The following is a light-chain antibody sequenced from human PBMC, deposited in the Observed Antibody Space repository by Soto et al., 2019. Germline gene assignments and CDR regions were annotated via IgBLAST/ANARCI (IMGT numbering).Light chain of an antibody. CDR3: QQFKNYWT. J-gene: IGKJ1*01. Sequence: DIQMTQSPSTLSASVGDRITITFRASQSISDWLAWYQQKPGKAPSLLIYKTSNLESGVPSRFSGSGSGTEFTLTISSLQPDDFATYYCQQFKNYWTFGQGTKVDIK. CDR2: KTS. V-gene: IGKV1-5*03. CDR1: QSISDW.